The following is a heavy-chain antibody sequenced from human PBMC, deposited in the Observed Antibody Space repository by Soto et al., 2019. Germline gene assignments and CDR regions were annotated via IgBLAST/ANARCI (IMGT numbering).Heavy chain of an antibody. J-gene: IGHJ4*02. CDR3: ARESRYSPFDY. CDR1: GGSISSYY. V-gene: IGHV4-59*01. CDR2: IYYSGST. D-gene: IGHD5-18*01. Sequence: SETLSLTCTVSGGSISSYYWSWIRQPPGKGLEWIGYIYYSGSTNYNPSLKSRVTISVDTSKNQFSLKLSSVTAADTAVYYCARESRYSPFDYWGQGTLVTVSS.